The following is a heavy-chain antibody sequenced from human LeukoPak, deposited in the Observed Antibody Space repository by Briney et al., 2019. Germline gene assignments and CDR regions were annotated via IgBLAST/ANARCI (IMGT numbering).Heavy chain of an antibody. CDR3: AREGALTVTKDAFDI. J-gene: IGHJ3*02. CDR1: GFTFSSYE. CDR2: ISSSGSTI. D-gene: IGHD4-17*01. Sequence: GGSLRLSCSASGFTFSSYEMNWVRQAPGKGLEWVSYISSSGSTISYADSVKGRFTISRDIAKNSLYLQMNSLRAEDTAVYFCAREGALTVTKDAFDIWGQGTMVTVSS. V-gene: IGHV3-48*03.